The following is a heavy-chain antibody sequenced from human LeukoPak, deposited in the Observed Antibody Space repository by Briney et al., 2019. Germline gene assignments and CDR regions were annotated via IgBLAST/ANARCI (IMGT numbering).Heavy chain of an antibody. CDR1: GYTFTSYG. Sequence: ASEKVSCKASGYTFTSYGISWVRQAPGQGLEWMGWISAYNGNTNYAQKLQGRVTMTTDTSTSTAYMELRSLRSDDTAVYYCAREKMTILGYYYYGMDVWGQGTTVTVSS. CDR3: AREKMTILGYYYYGMDV. J-gene: IGHJ6*02. V-gene: IGHV1-18*01. CDR2: ISAYNGNT. D-gene: IGHD3-3*01.